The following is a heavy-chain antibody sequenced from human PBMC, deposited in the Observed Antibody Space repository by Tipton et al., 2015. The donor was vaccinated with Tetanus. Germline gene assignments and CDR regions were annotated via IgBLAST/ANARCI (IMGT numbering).Heavy chain of an antibody. Sequence: QMQLVQSGAEVKKPGSSVKVSCKASGGTFSSYAISWVRQAPGQGLEWMGGIIPIFGTANYAQKFQGRVTITADESTSTAYMELSSLRSEDTAVYYCARATRGDTAMVSHYYYGMDVWGQGTTVTVSS. CDR2: IIPIFGTA. V-gene: IGHV1-69*01. CDR3: ARATRGDTAMVSHYYYGMDV. CDR1: GGTFSSYA. J-gene: IGHJ6*02. D-gene: IGHD5-18*01.